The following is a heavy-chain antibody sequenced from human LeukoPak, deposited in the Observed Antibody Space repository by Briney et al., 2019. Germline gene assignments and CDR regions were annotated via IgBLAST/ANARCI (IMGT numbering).Heavy chain of an antibody. CDR2: TYYRSKWYN. V-gene: IGHV6-1*01. J-gene: IGHJ4*02. CDR1: GDSVSSKNGA. Sequence: ASQTLSLTCAVSGDSVSSKNGAWSWIRQSPSRGLEWLGRTYYRSKWYNDYAESMEGRMTISQDTSKNQYSLHLNSVTPDDTAVYYCARDLGTTGWHTFDYWGQGTLVTVSS. D-gene: IGHD6-19*01. CDR3: ARDLGTTGWHTFDY.